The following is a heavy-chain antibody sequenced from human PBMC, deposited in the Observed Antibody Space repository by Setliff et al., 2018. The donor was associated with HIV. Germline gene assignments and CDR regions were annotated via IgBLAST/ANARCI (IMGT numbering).Heavy chain of an antibody. CDR1: GGSISSGTNY. Sequence: SETLSLTCSVSGGSISSGTNYWSWIRQPAGKGLEWIGRIDASGSTHYNPSLKSRVTTLVDTSKNQFSLTLSSVTAADTAMYYCARATYYYDSSGYYYKSYYFDYWGQGTLVTVSS. CDR2: IDASGST. V-gene: IGHV4-61*02. J-gene: IGHJ4*02. D-gene: IGHD3-22*01. CDR3: ARATYYYDSSGYYYKSYYFDY.